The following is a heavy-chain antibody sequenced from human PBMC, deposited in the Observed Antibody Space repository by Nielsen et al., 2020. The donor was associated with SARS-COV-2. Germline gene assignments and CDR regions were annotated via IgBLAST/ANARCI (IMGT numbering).Heavy chain of an antibody. D-gene: IGHD3-22*01. Sequence: GSLRLSCAVYGGSFSGYYWSWIRQPPGKGLEWIGEINHSGSTNYNPSLKSRVTISVDKSKNQFSLKLSSVTAADTAVYYCARGFHSSGYSLPLLDYWGQGTLVTVSS. J-gene: IGHJ4*02. V-gene: IGHV4-34*01. CDR2: INHSGST. CDR1: GGSFSGYY. CDR3: ARGFHSSGYSLPLLDY.